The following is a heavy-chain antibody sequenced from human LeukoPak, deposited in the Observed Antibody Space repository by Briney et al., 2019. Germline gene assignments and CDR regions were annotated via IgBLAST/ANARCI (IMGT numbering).Heavy chain of an antibody. CDR2: VGIDSGNT. Sequence: GGSLRLSCAASGFIFSDYSMNWVRQAPGKGLEWISYVGIDSGNTKYADSVKGRFTISGDNAKKSLYLQMNSLRVEDTAVYYCARDYRFAFDNWGQGILVTVSS. CDR1: GFIFSDYS. CDR3: ARDYRFAFDN. J-gene: IGHJ4*02. V-gene: IGHV3-21*05.